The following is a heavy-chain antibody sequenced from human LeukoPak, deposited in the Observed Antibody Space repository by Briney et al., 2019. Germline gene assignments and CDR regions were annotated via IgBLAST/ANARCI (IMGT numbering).Heavy chain of an antibody. CDR2: IYTSGST. CDR3: ARAQAKNCGGDCYFDQGLDY. CDR1: GGSISSGSYY. V-gene: IGHV4-61*02. J-gene: IGHJ4*02. Sequence: KTSQTLSLTCTVSGGSISSGSYYWSWIRQPARKGLEWIGRIYTSGSTNYNPSLKSRVTISVDTSKNQFSLKLSSVTAADTAVYYCARAQAKNCGGDCYFDQGLDYWGQGTLVTVSS. D-gene: IGHD2-21*02.